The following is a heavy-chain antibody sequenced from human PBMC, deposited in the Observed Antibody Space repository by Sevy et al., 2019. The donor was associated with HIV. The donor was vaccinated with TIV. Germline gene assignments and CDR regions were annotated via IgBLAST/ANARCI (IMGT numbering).Heavy chain of an antibody. D-gene: IGHD3-16*01. Sequence: GGSLSLSCAASGFTFSSHGMHWVRQAPGKGLEWVAFISYDGSKKYYTDSVKGRFTISRDNSKNTVYLQMNSLRAEDTAVYSCAKLRSAFGPLDDWGQGTLVTVSS. CDR1: GFTFSSHG. J-gene: IGHJ4*02. V-gene: IGHV3-30*18. CDR3: AKLRSAFGPLDD. CDR2: ISYDGSKK.